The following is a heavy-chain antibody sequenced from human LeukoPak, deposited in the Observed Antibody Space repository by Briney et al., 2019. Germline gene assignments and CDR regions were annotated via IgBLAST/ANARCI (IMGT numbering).Heavy chain of an antibody. D-gene: IGHD2-2*01. CDR2: IYYSGST. J-gene: IGHJ3*02. CDR1: GGSISSYY. CDR3: ARIYCSSTGCYDAFDI. Sequence: SETLSLTCTVSGGSISSYYWSWIRQPPGKGLEWIGDIYYSGSTNYNPSLTSRVTISVDTAKTQCSLKLSSVTAADTAVYYCARIYCSSTGCYDAFDIWGQGTMVTVSS. V-gene: IGHV4-59*01.